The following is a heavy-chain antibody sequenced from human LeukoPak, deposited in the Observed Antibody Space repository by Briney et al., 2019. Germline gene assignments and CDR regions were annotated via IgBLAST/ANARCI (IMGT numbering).Heavy chain of an antibody. V-gene: IGHV4-34*01. Sequence: SETLSLTCAVYGGSFSGYYWSWIRQPPGKGLEWIGEINHSGSTNYNPSLKSRLTISADTSKNHFSLNLSSVTAADTAVYYCARDRELAALDPWGQGTLVIVTS. D-gene: IGHD6-13*01. CDR2: INHSGST. CDR1: GGSFSGYY. J-gene: IGHJ5*02. CDR3: ARDRELAALDP.